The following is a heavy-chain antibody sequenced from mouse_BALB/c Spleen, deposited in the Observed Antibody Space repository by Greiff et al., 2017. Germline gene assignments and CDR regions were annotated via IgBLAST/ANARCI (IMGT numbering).Heavy chain of an antibody. V-gene: IGHV1-54*01. CDR3: ARSETVVATGNYFYY. J-gene: IGHJ2*01. CDR1: GYAFTNYL. Sequence: VQLQQSGAELVRPGTSVKVSCKASGYAFTNYLIEWVKQRPGQGLEWIGVINPGSGGTNYNEKFKGKATLTADKSSSTAYMQLSSLTSDDSAVYFCARSETVVATGNYFYYWGQGTTLTVSS. D-gene: IGHD1-1*01. CDR2: INPGSGGT.